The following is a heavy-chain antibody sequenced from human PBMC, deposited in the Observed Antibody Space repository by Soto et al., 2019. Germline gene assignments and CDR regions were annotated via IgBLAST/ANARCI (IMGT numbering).Heavy chain of an antibody. CDR3: AKASSGSVDY. Sequence: GGSLRLSCAASGFTFSSYGMRWVRQAPGKGLEWVAVISYDGSNKYYADSVKGRFTISRDNSKNTLYLQMNSLRAEDTAVYYCAKASSGSVDYWGQGTLVTVSS. CDR1: GFTFSSYG. D-gene: IGHD6-19*01. CDR2: ISYDGSNK. J-gene: IGHJ4*02. V-gene: IGHV3-30*18.